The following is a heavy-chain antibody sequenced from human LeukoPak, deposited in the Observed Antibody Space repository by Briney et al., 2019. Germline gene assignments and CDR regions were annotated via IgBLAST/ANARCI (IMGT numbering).Heavy chain of an antibody. J-gene: IGHJ6*03. CDR1: GFTFSSYS. CDR2: ISSSSSYI. D-gene: IGHD3-10*02. CDR3: AREGDDRGYYYYYYYMDV. V-gene: IGHV3-21*01. Sequence: GGSLRLSCAASGFTFSSYSMNWVRQAPGKGLEWVSSISSSSSYIYYADSVKGRFTISRDNAKNSLYLQMNSLRAEDTAVYYCAREGDDRGYYYYYYYMDVWGKGTTVTVSS.